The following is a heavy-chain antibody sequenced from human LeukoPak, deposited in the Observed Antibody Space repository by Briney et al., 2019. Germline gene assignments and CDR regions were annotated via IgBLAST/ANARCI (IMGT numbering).Heavy chain of an antibody. J-gene: IGHJ4*02. CDR2: IWYDGSNK. CDR3: VRDEGLSEFDY. Sequence: GGSLRLSCAASGFTFSSYAMSWVRQAPGKGLDWVAVIWYDGSNKFYSDSVKGRFTISRDNSKNTLYLQMNSLRAEDTSVYYCVRDEGLSEFDYWGQGTLVTVSS. V-gene: IGHV3-33*08. CDR1: GFTFSSYA.